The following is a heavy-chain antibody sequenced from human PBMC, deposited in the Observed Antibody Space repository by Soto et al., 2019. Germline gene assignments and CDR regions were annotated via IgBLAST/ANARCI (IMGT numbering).Heavy chain of an antibody. J-gene: IGHJ4*02. V-gene: IGHV4-4*02. CDR1: GGSISNSNW. D-gene: IGHD5-12*01. CDR3: ARGGGYDSFDY. CDR2: IFHSGST. Sequence: SETLSLTCAVFGGSISNSNWWTWVRQPPGKGLDWIGEIFHSGSTNYNSSLMGRVTISVDKANNQFSLKLSSVTAADTAVYYCARGGGYDSFDYWGQGVLVTVSS.